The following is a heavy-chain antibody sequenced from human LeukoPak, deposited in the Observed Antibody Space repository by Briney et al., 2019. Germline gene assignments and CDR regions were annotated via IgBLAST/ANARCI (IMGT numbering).Heavy chain of an antibody. CDR3: ARDLVDGVRGTPGFDY. Sequence: GGSLRLSCAASGFTFSSYAMSWVRQAPGKGLEWVSVIYSGGSTYYADSVKGRFTISRDNSKNTLYLQMNSLRAEDTAVYYCARDLVDGVRGTPGFDYWGQGTLVTVSS. CDR2: IYSGGST. CDR1: GFTFSSYA. D-gene: IGHD3-10*01. V-gene: IGHV3-53*01. J-gene: IGHJ4*02.